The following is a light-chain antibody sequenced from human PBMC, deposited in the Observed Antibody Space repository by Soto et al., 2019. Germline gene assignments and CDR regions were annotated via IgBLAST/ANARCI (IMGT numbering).Light chain of an antibody. CDR2: DVS. CDR1: SSDVGGYNY. Sequence: QSALTQPASVSGSPGQSITISCTGTSSDVGGYNYVSWYQQHPGKAPKLMIYDVSNRPSGVSNRFSGSKSGNTASQTISGLQAEDEADYYCSSYTSSSTLVFGGGTKLTV. V-gene: IGLV2-14*01. J-gene: IGLJ2*01. CDR3: SSYTSSSTLV.